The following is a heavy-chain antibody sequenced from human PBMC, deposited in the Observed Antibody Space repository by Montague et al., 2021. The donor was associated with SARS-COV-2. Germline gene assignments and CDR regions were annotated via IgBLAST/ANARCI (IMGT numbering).Heavy chain of an antibody. D-gene: IGHD3-9*01. CDR1: GGSVSSGSFY. CDR2: IYYTGSS. CDR3: ASLRGSAEILTAFQGVSYFCGMDV. V-gene: IGHV4-61*01. J-gene: IGHJ6*02. Sequence: SETLSLTCTVSGGSVSSGSFYWSWIRQPPGKGLELIGYIYYTGSSNYNPSLKSRVTISVDTSKNQFSLKLSSVTAADTAVYYCASLRGSAEILTAFQGVSYFCGMDVWGQGTTVTVSS.